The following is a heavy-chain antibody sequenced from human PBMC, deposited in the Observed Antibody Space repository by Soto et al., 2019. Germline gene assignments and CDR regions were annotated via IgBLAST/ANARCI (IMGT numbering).Heavy chain of an antibody. J-gene: IGHJ5*02. CDR3: ARRTPLYASESSRFDP. Sequence: SETLSLTCIVSGGSITNNDYYWGWIRRPPGKGLEWIGTIHYSGGASYNPSLKSRVIISADASKNQFSLRLSSVTAADTAVYYCARRTPLYASESSRFDPWGQGALVTVSS. CDR2: IHYSGGA. V-gene: IGHV4-39*01. CDR1: GGSITNNDYY. D-gene: IGHD3-10*01.